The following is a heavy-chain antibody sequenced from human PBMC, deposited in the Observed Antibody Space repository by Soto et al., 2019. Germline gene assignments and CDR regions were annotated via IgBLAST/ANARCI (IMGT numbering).Heavy chain of an antibody. CDR1: GFTFSSYG. D-gene: IGHD2-2*01. CDR3: AKDEQYQLPDY. Sequence: PGGSLRLSCAASGFTFSSYGMHWVRQAPGKGLEWVAVISYDGSNKYYADSVKGRFTISRDNSKNTLYLQMNSLRAEDTAVYYCAKDEQYQLPDYWGQGTLVTVSS. J-gene: IGHJ4*02. CDR2: ISYDGSNK. V-gene: IGHV3-30*18.